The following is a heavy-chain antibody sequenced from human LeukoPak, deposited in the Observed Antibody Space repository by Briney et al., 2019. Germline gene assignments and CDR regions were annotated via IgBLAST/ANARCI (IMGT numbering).Heavy chain of an antibody. J-gene: IGHJ4*02. D-gene: IGHD3-10*01. CDR2: INHSGST. CDR3: ARGRGVWFGELYRKKGFDY. CDR1: GGSFRGYY. V-gene: IGHV4-34*01. Sequence: SETLSLTCAVYGGSFRGYYWSWIRQPPGKGLEWIGEINHSGSTNYNPSLKSRVTISVDTSKNQFSLKLSSVTAADTAVYYCARGRGVWFGELYRKKGFDYWGQGTLVTVSS.